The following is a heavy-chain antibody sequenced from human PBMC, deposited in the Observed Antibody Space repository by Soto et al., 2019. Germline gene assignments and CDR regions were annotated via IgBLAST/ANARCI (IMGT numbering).Heavy chain of an antibody. J-gene: IGHJ6*02. CDR2: INPNSGGT. V-gene: IGHV1-2*04. D-gene: IGHD2-21*02. Sequence: ASVKVSCKASGYTFTGYYMHWVRQAPGQGLEWMGWINPNSGGTNYAQKFQGWVTMTRDTSISTAYMELNRLRSDDTAVYYCASHCGGDCYSRSPPYYYYGMDVWGQGTTVTVSS. CDR3: ASHCGGDCYSRSPPYYYYGMDV. CDR1: GYTFTGYY.